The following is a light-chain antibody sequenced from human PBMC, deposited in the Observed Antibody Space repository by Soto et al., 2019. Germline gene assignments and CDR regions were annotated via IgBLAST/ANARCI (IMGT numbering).Light chain of an antibody. V-gene: IGKV1-39*01. Sequence: DIQMTQSPSSLSASAGDRVTITCRASQSIVSYLNWYQQKPGKAPNLLFYAASSLQSGVPSRFSGSGSGTDFTLTISSLQPEDFATYYCQQSYDTVWTFGQGTKVDIK. CDR3: QQSYDTVWT. CDR2: AAS. CDR1: QSIVSY. J-gene: IGKJ1*01.